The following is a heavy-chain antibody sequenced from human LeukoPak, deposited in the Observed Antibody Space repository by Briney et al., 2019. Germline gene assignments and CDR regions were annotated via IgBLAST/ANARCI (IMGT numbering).Heavy chain of an antibody. Sequence: GRSLRLSCAASGFTFSSYWMSWVRQAPGKGLEWVANIKQDGSEKYYVDSVKGRFTISRDNAKNSLYLQMNSLRAEDTAVYYCARESLQGGSWYYFDYWGQGSLVTVSS. CDR3: ARESLQGGSWYYFDY. J-gene: IGHJ4*02. V-gene: IGHV3-7*03. CDR2: IKQDGSEK. D-gene: IGHD6-13*01. CDR1: GFTFSSYW.